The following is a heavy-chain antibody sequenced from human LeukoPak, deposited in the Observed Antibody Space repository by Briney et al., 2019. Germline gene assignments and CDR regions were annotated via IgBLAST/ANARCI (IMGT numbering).Heavy chain of an antibody. D-gene: IGHD2-2*01. CDR3: AKAPRGGIVVVPAAMHY. CDR1: GFTFSSYA. Sequence: GGSLRLSCAASGFTFSSYAMSWVRQAPGKGLEWVSAISGSGGSTYYADSVKGRFTISRDNSKNTLYLQMNSLRAEDTAVYYCAKAPRGGIVVVPAAMHYWGQGTLVTVSP. J-gene: IGHJ4*02. V-gene: IGHV3-23*01. CDR2: ISGSGGST.